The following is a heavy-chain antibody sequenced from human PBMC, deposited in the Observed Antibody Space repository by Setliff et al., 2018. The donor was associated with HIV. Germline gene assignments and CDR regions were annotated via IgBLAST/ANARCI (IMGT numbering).Heavy chain of an antibody. CDR1: GFTFSDYW. CDR3: ARVWRRDGNNRMAFDV. D-gene: IGHD1-1*01. CDR2: IKQDGSEK. Sequence: LRLSCAASGFTFSDYWMSWVRQAPGKGLEWVANIKQDGSEKNSVDSYVDSVKGRLSISRDNAKNSLFLQLSSLRAEDTAVYYCARVWRRDGNNRMAFDVWGQGTMVTV. J-gene: IGHJ3*01. V-gene: IGHV3-7*03.